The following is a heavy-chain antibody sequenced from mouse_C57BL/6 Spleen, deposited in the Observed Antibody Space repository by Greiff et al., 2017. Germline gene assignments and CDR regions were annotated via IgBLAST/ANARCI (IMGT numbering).Heavy chain of an antibody. Sequence: EVMLVESGGDLVKPGGSLKLSCAASGFTFSSYGMSWVRQTPDKRLEWVATISSGGSYTYYPDSVTGRFTISRDNAKNTLYLKMSSLKSEDTAMYYCARQWETSSWFAYWGQGTLVTVSA. D-gene: IGHD4-1*01. CDR3: ARQWETSSWFAY. V-gene: IGHV5-6*01. CDR1: GFTFSSYG. J-gene: IGHJ3*01. CDR2: ISSGGSYT.